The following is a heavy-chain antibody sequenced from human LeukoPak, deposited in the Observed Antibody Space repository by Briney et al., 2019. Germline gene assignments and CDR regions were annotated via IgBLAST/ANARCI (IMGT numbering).Heavy chain of an antibody. CDR2: IYYSGST. D-gene: IGHD2-15*01. V-gene: IGHV4-59*01. J-gene: IGHJ4*02. CDR1: GGSISSYY. Sequence: SETLSLTCTVSGGSISSYYWSWIRQPPGKGLEWIGYIYYSGSTNYNPSLKSRVTISVDTSKNQFSLKLSSVTAADTAVYYCARLYCSGGSCALDYWGQGTLVTVPS. CDR3: ARLYCSGGSCALDY.